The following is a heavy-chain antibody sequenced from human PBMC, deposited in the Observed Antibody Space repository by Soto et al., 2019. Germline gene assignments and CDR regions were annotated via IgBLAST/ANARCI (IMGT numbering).Heavy chain of an antibody. CDR3: ARDWDIVVVPAAKARFDY. Sequence: EVQLVESGGGLVKPGGSLRLSCAASGFTFSSYSMNWVRQAPGKGLEWVSSISSSSSYIYYADSVKGRFTISRDNAKNSLYLQMNSLRAEDTAVYYCARDWDIVVVPAAKARFDYWGQGTLVTVSS. V-gene: IGHV3-21*01. CDR1: GFTFSSYS. J-gene: IGHJ4*02. D-gene: IGHD2-2*01. CDR2: ISSSSSYI.